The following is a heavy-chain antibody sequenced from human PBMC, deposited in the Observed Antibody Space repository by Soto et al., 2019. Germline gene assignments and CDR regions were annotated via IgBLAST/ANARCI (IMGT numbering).Heavy chain of an antibody. CDR3: ARVKRNYDILTGYHDYGMDV. CDR1: GGSISSGDYY. CDR2: IYYSGST. Sequence: SETLSLTCTVSGGSISSGDYYWSWIRQPPGKGLEWIGYIYYSGSTYYNPSLKSRVTISVDTSKNQFSLKLSSVTAADTAVYYCARVKRNYDILTGYHDYGMDVWGQGTTVTVSS. D-gene: IGHD3-9*01. J-gene: IGHJ6*02. V-gene: IGHV4-30-4*01.